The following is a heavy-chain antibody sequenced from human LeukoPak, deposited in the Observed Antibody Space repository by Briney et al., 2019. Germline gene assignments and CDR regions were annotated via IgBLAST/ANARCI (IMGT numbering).Heavy chain of an antibody. D-gene: IGHD1-7*01. J-gene: IGHJ4*02. Sequence: GGSLRLSCAASGFTFSSSWVHWVRQAPGKGLVWVSRIDRDGRTTNYADSVKGRFTISRDNAKNTLYLQMNSLSVEDTAVYYCTRAGNYRFDYWGPGTLVTVSS. V-gene: IGHV3-74*01. CDR1: GFTFSSSW. CDR3: TRAGNYRFDY. CDR2: IDRDGRTT.